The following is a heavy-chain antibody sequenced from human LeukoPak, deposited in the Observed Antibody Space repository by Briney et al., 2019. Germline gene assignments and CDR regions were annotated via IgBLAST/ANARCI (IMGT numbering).Heavy chain of an antibody. CDR2: LYPGDSDT. CDR1: GYSFTKYW. CDR3: ARLPQWGGTYHFDY. Sequence: PGESLKISRKGSGYSFTKYWIGRVRQMPGKGLGGMGMLYPGDSDTRYSPSCQGQVTISADKSISTANLQWSSLKASDTAMYYCARLPQWGGTYHFDYWGQGTLLTVSS. D-gene: IGHD1-26*01. V-gene: IGHV5-51*01. J-gene: IGHJ4*02.